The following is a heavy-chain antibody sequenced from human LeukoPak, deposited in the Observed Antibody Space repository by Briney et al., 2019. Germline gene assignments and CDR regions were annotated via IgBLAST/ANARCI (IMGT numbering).Heavy chain of an antibody. CDR3: ARSPRGYSSSWYRWDY. Sequence: SQTLSLTCTVSGGSISSGGYYWSWIRQHPGKGLEWIGYIYYSGSTYYNPSLKSRVTISVDTSKNQFSLKLSSVTAADTAVYYCARSPRGYSSSWYRWDYWGQGTLVTVSS. CDR1: GGSISSGGYY. J-gene: IGHJ4*02. D-gene: IGHD6-13*01. V-gene: IGHV4-31*03. CDR2: IYYSGST.